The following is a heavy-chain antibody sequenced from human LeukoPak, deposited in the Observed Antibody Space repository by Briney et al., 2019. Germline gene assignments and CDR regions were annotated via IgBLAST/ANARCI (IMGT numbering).Heavy chain of an antibody. J-gene: IGHJ4*02. V-gene: IGHV4-39*07. CDR1: GGSISSSSYY. D-gene: IGHD6-13*01. Sequence: SETLSLTCTVSGGSISSSSYYWGWIRQPPGKGLEWIGSIYYSGSTYYNPSLKSRVTISVDTSKNQFSLKLNSVTAADTAVYYCARASIAAAVDYWGQGTLVTVSS. CDR3: ARASIAAAVDY. CDR2: IYYSGST.